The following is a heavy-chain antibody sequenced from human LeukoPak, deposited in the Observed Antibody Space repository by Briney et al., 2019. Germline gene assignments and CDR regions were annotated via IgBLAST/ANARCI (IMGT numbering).Heavy chain of an antibody. CDR3: ARDQFRTESSLDY. Sequence: PGGSLRLSCATSGFTFSDHAMHWVRQAPGKGLEWVAVITYDGNNKYYADSVKGRFTISRDNSKNTLYLQMNSLRGDDTAIYYCARDQFRTESSLDYWGQGTLVIVSS. V-gene: IGHV3-30-3*01. CDR1: GFTFSDHA. D-gene: IGHD3/OR15-3a*01. CDR2: ITYDGNNK. J-gene: IGHJ4*02.